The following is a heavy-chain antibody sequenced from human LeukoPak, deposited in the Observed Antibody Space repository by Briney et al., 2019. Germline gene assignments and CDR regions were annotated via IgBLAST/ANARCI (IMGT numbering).Heavy chain of an antibody. CDR3: ASTSKQQLDY. Sequence: GGSLRLSCAASGFTVSSNYMSWVRQAPGKGLEWVSVIYSGGSTYYADSVKGRFTISRDNSKNALYLQMNSLRAEDTAVYYCASTSKQQLDYWGQGTLVTVSS. CDR2: IYSGGST. D-gene: IGHD6-13*01. J-gene: IGHJ4*02. V-gene: IGHV3-53*01. CDR1: GFTVSSNY.